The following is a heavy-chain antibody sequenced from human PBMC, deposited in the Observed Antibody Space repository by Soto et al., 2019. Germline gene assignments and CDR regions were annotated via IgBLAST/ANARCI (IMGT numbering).Heavy chain of an antibody. Sequence: QVQLVQSGAEVKKPGSSVKVSCKASGGTFSSYAISWVRQAPRQGLEWMGGIIPIFGTANYAQKFQGRVTITADESTSTAYMELSSLRSEDTAVYYCARGGYYDILTAFDYWGQGTLVTVSS. J-gene: IGHJ4*02. V-gene: IGHV1-69*01. CDR1: GGTFSSYA. CDR2: IIPIFGTA. D-gene: IGHD3-9*01. CDR3: ARGGYYDILTAFDY.